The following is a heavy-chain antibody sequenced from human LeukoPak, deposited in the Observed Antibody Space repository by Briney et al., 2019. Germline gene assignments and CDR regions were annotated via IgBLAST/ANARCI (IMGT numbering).Heavy chain of an antibody. J-gene: IGHJ4*02. Sequence: GGSLRLSCAASGFTFSSYAMSWVRQAPGKGLEWVSAIGGRDGSTYYADSVKGRFTISRDNSKNTLYVQMNSLRAEDTAVYYCAKGHYYGSGSLDYWGQGTLVTVSS. D-gene: IGHD3-10*01. CDR2: IGGRDGST. V-gene: IGHV3-23*01. CDR1: GFTFSSYA. CDR3: AKGHYYGSGSLDY.